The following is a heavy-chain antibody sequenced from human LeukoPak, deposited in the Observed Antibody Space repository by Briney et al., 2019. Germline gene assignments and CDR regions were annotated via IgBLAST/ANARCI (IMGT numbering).Heavy chain of an antibody. Sequence: GGSLRLSCSASGFTFSSYAMHWVRQAPGKGLEYVSAISSNGGSTYYADSVKGRFTISRDNSKNTLYLQMSSLRAEDTAVYYCARFSEAYYDILTGYYRYPHFDYWGQGTLVTVSS. V-gene: IGHV3-64D*09. CDR1: GFTFSSYA. J-gene: IGHJ4*02. CDR2: ISSNGGST. CDR3: ARFSEAYYDILTGYYRYPHFDY. D-gene: IGHD3-9*01.